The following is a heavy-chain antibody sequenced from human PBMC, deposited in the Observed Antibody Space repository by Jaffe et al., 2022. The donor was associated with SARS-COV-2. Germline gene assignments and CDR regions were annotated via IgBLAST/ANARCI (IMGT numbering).Heavy chain of an antibody. V-gene: IGHV3-30*03. J-gene: IGHJ5*02. Sequence: QVQLVESGGGVVQPGRSLRLSCAAPGFTFSFSGYAMHWVRQAPGKGLEWVAVISYDGSSEFYADSVKGRFTISRDNSKKTLYLQMNSLRPEDTAVYYCAREWSSLIRGVREDFFDPWGQGALVTVSS. CDR2: ISYDGSSE. D-gene: IGHD3-10*01. CDR3: AREWSSLIRGVREDFFDP. CDR1: GFTFSFSGYA.